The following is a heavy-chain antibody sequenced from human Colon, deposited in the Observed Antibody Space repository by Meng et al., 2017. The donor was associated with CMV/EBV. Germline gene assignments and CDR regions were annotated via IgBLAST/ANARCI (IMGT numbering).Heavy chain of an antibody. CDR2: IHSSGTT. CDR1: GASISSTDY. CDR3: ARAARDRIHYYGSGSYFAS. V-gene: IGHV4-39*07. D-gene: IGHD3-10*01. J-gene: IGHJ4*02. Sequence: SETLSLTCIISGASISSTDYWGWIRQPPGKGLEWIGNIHSSGTTYYNPSLKSRVTISVDTSKNQVSLKVNSVTAADTAMYYCARAARDRIHYYGSGSYFASWGQGTMVTVSS.